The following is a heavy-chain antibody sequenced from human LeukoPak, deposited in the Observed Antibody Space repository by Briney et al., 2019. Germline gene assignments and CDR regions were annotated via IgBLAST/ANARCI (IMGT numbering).Heavy chain of an antibody. CDR3: AKDRMTTVTYYFDY. D-gene: IGHD4-11*01. CDR2: ISYDGSNK. CDR1: GFTFSSYG. V-gene: IGHV3-30*18. Sequence: GGSLRLSCAASGFTFSSYGMHWVRQAPGKGLGWVAVISYDGSNKYYADSVKGRFTISRDNSKNTLYLQMNSLRAEDTAVYYCAKDRMTTVTYYFDYWGQGTLVTVSS. J-gene: IGHJ4*02.